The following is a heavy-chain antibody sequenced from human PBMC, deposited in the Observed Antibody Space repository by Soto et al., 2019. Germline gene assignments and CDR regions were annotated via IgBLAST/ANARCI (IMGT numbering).Heavy chain of an antibody. J-gene: IGHJ6*02. D-gene: IGHD6-25*01. CDR1: GFTFSRYG. V-gene: IGHV3-21*06. Sequence: GGSLRLSCAASGFTFSRYGMNWVRQAPGKGLELVSSISGLSSYIYYADSVKGRFTVSRDNAKNSLYVQRNSLRAEDTAVYYCARDPQQRLADSYYYGMDVWGQGTTVTVSS. CDR2: ISGLSSYI. CDR3: ARDPQQRLADSYYYGMDV.